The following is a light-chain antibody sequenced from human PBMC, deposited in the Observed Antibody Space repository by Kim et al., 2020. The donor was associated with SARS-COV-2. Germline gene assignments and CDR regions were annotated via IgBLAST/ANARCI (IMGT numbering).Light chain of an antibody. CDR3: SSYSSSDIVL. V-gene: IGLV2-14*04. Sequence: GQSVSISGAGTSSVVARYNDVSWFQQHAGKAPTVIIYDVTKRPSGGSNRFSGSESGNTASLTISGLQTDDEADYYCSSYSSSDIVLFGGGTQLTVL. CDR1: SSVVARYND. J-gene: IGLJ2*01. CDR2: DVT.